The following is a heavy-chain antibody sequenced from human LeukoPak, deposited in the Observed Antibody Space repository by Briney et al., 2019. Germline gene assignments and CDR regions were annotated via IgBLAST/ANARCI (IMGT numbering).Heavy chain of an antibody. CDR2: INHSGST. Sequence: TASETLSLTCAVYGGSFSGYYWSWIRQPPGKGLEWIGEINHSGSTNYNPSLKSRVTMSVDTSKNQFSLKLSSVTAADTAVYYCARDLKWFGGFDPWGQGTLVTVSS. D-gene: IGHD3-10*01. J-gene: IGHJ5*02. CDR1: GGSFSGYY. CDR3: ARDLKWFGGFDP. V-gene: IGHV4-34*01.